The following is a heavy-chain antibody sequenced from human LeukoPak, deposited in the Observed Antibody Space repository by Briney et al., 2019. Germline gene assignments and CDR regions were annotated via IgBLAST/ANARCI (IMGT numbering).Heavy chain of an antibody. CDR1: GYTFTSYG. CDR3: ARDYCNNPTCHTREFDY. J-gene: IGHJ4*02. CDR2: ISGYNGNT. D-gene: IGHD2/OR15-2a*01. Sequence: GASAKVSCKASGYTFTSYGISWVRQAPGQGLEWIGWISGYNGNTIYAQKLQGRVSMTTDTSTSTAYMDLRSLRSDDTAVYYCARDYCNNPTCHTREFDYWGQGTLVTVSS. V-gene: IGHV1-18*01.